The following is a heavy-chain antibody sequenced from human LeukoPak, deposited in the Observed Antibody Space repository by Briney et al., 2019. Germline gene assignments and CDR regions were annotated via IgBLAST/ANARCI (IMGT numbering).Heavy chain of an antibody. J-gene: IGHJ6*03. V-gene: IGHV1-2*02. CDR3: ARLIVGATEFYYYYYYYYMDV. CDR1: GYTFTAYY. Sequence: ASVKVSCKASGYTFTAYYMHWVRQAPGQGLEWMGWINPNSGATNYAQKFQGRVTLTRDTSISTAYMELSRLRSDDTAVYYCARLIVGATEFYYYYYYYYMDVWGKGTTVTVSS. D-gene: IGHD1-26*01. CDR2: INPNSGAT.